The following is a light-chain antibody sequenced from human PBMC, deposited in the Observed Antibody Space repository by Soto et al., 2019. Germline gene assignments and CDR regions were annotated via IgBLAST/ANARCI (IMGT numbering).Light chain of an antibody. CDR3: QQYGSSPRK. J-gene: IGKJ1*01. Sequence: IVLTHSPFTLSLSPVERATLSFRASQTVSSSSLAWYQQKPGQAPRLLIFGASTRAAGFPDRFSGSGSGTDFTLTISRLEPEDFAVYYCQQYGSSPRKFGQGTKVDNK. V-gene: IGKV3-20*01. CDR2: GAS. CDR1: QTVSSSS.